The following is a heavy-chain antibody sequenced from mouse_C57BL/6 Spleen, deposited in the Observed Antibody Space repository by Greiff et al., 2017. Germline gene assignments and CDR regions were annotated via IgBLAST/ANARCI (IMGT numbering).Heavy chain of an antibody. V-gene: IGHV5-17*01. CDR1: VFTFSDYG. CDR3: ARDYYDYFDY. CDR2: ISSGSSTI. Sequence: EVQLVESGGGLVKPGGSLKLSCAASVFTFSDYGMHWFRQAPEKGLGWVAYISSGSSTIYYADTVKGRFTISRDNAKNTLFLQMTSLRSEDTAMYYCARDYYDYFDYWGQGTTLTVSS. J-gene: IGHJ2*01. D-gene: IGHD2-4*01.